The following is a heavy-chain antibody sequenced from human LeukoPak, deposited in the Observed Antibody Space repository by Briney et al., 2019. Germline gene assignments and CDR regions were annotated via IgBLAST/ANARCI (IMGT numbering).Heavy chain of an antibody. D-gene: IGHD3-16*01. V-gene: IGHV4-30-4*01. J-gene: IGHJ4*02. CDR3: AREGGLQAFDY. CDR1: GGSISSGDYY. Sequence: SETPSLTCTVSGGSISSGDYYWSWIRQPPGKGLEWIGYIYYSGSTYYNPSLKSRVTISVDTSKNQFSLKLSSVTAADTAVYYCAREGGLQAFDYWGQGTLVTVSS. CDR2: IYYSGST.